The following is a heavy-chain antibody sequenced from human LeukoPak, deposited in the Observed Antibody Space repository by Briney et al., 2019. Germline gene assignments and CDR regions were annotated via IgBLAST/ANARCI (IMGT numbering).Heavy chain of an antibody. V-gene: IGHV3-30*18. CDR2: ISYDGSNK. CDR3: AKKFPGTVAAGPDH. J-gene: IGHJ4*02. Sequence: PGGALRLSCEASGFTFSTFGMHWVRQDPGKRLGWVAVISYDGSNKYYGDSVKGRFTISRDNSKNTLYLQMNSLRAEDTAVYYCAKKFPGTVAAGPDHWGQGTLVTVSS. D-gene: IGHD6-13*01. CDR1: GFTFSTFG.